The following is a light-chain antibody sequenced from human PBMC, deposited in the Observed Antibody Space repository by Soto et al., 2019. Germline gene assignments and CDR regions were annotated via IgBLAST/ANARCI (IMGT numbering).Light chain of an antibody. Sequence: EIVLTQSQATLSVSPGERATLSCRASQSVNVNLAWYRQKPGQAPRLFIYGASVRATGIPARFSGSGSGTEFTLSISSLQSEDFGLYFCQQYSSWPNTFGQGTKLEIK. CDR2: GAS. CDR3: QQYSSWPNT. V-gene: IGKV3-15*01. CDR1: QSVNVN. J-gene: IGKJ2*01.